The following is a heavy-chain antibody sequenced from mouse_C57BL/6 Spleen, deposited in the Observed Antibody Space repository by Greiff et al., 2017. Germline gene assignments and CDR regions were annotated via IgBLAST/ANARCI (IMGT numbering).Heavy chain of an antibody. CDR3: ARGRTSTGPEEFAY. D-gene: IGHD4-1*02. CDR1: GYTFTDYN. CDR2: INPNNGGT. Sequence: EVQLQQSGPELVKPGASVKMSCKASGYTFTDYNMHWVKQSHGTSLEWIGYINPNNGGTSYNQKFKCKATLTVNKSSSTAYMELRSLTSEDSAGYYWARGRTSTGPEEFAYWGQGTLVTVSA. V-gene: IGHV1-22*01. J-gene: IGHJ3*01.